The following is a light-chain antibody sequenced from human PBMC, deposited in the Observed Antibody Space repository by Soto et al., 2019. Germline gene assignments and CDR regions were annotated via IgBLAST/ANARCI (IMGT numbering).Light chain of an antibody. CDR2: GAS. CDR1: QSVSTRY. J-gene: IGKJ2*01. V-gene: IGKV3-20*01. Sequence: ESMLTQSPGTLSLSPGERDTLSCRASQSVSTRYLAWYQQKPGQAPRLLIYGASIRATGIPDRFSGSGSGTDFTLTISRVEPEDFAVYYCHQVGSSPLAFTFGQGTKPEL. CDR3: HQVGSSPLAFT.